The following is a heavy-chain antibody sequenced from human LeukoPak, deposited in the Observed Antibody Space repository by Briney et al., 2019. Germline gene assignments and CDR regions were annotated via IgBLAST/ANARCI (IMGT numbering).Heavy chain of an antibody. CDR2: IIPIFGTA. J-gene: IGHJ4*02. D-gene: IGHD4-23*01. CDR3: ARVGSNSLYFDY. V-gene: IGHV1-69*13. Sequence: ASVKVSCKASGGTFSSYANSWVRQAPGQGLEWMGGIIPIFGTANYAQKFQGRVTITADESTSTAYMELSSLRSEDTAVYYCARVGSNSLYFDYWGQGTLVTVSS. CDR1: GGTFSSYA.